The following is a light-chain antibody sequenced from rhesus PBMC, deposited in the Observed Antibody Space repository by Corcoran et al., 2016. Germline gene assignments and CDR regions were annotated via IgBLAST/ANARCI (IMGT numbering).Light chain of an antibody. CDR1: QSLSNY. CDR2: RAS. Sequence: DIQMTQSPSSLSASVGDRVTITCQASQSLSNYLNWYQQKPGKIPKLLIYRASSLQSGIPSRFSGSGSGTDFTLTISSLQPEDFATYYCQQCYSYPLTFGGGTKVELK. V-gene: IGKV1S9*01. CDR3: QQCYSYPLT. J-gene: IGKJ4*01.